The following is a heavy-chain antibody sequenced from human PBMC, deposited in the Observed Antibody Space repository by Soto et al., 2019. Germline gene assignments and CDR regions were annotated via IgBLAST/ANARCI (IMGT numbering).Heavy chain of an antibody. CDR1: GGSISSGGYP. D-gene: IGHD4-17*01. J-gene: IGHJ4*02. CDR2: IYHSGST. Sequence: SETLSLTCAVSGGSISSGGYPWSWIRQPPGKGLEWIGYIYHSGSTYYNPSLKSRVTISVDRSKNQFSLKLSSVTAADTAVYYCASYGGNSPFEYWGQGTLVTVSS. V-gene: IGHV4-30-2*01. CDR3: ASYGGNSPFEY.